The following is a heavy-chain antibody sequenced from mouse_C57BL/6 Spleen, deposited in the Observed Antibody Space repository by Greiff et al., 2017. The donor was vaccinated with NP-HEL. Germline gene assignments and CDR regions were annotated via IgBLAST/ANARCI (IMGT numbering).Heavy chain of an antibody. Sequence: QVQLQQPGAELVRPGSSVKLSCKASGYTFTSYWMDWVKQRPGPHLDWIGNIYPSDSETHYNQQFKDKATLTVDQYSSTAYMQLSSLTSEDSAVDYCARGGYYFDYWGQGTTLTVSS. CDR3: ARGGYYFDY. V-gene: IGHV1-61*01. J-gene: IGHJ2*01. CDR1: GYTFTSYW. CDR2: IYPSDSET.